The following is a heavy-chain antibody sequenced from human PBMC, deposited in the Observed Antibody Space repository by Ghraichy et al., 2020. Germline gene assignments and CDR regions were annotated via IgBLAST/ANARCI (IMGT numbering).Heavy chain of an antibody. V-gene: IGHV3-53*01. J-gene: IGHJ6*02. Sequence: GGSLRLSCVAAGFTVSSKYMTWVRQAPGKGLEWVSVIYTGDITDYADSVKGRFTISRDNSKNTLSLQMNSLRAEDTAVYYCAGESSGYYYGGEGGMAVWGQGTTVTVSS. CDR1: GFTVSSKY. CDR2: IYTGDIT. D-gene: IGHD3-22*01. CDR3: AGESSGYYYGGEGGMAV.